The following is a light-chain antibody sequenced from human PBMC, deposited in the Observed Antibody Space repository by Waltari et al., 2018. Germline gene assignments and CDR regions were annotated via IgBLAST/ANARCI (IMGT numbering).Light chain of an antibody. J-gene: IGLJ3*02. Sequence: QSALTQPASVSGSPGQSITISCAGTSSDVGNSNHASWYQQHPGRPPKLIIYGVSDRPSGVSNRFSGSKSGNTASLTISGLQPEDEADYYCYSYARTITFVFGGGTKLTVL. CDR3: YSYARTITFV. V-gene: IGLV2-23*02. CDR1: SSDVGNSNH. CDR2: GVS.